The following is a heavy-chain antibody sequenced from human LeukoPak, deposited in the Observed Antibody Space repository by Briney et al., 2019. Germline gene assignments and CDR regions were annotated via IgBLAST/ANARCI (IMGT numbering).Heavy chain of an antibody. Sequence: GGSLRLSCAASGFTFSSYSMNWVRQAPGKGLEWVSSIRSSSSYIYYADSVKGRFTISRDNAKNSLYLQMNSLRAEDTAVYYCARCYGDYVYDYCYYGMDVWGQGTTVTVSS. CDR1: GFTFSSYS. D-gene: IGHD4-17*01. V-gene: IGHV3-21*01. J-gene: IGHJ6*02. CDR3: ARCYGDYVYDYCYYGMDV. CDR2: IRSSSSYI.